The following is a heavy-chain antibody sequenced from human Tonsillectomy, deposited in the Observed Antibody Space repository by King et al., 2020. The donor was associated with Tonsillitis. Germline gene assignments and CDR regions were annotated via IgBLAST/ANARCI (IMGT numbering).Heavy chain of an antibody. CDR1: GGSISSGGYS. CDR2: IYYSGST. V-gene: IGHV4-30-4*07. J-gene: IGHJ5*02. CDR3: ASGDVVVPAATRVRYNWFDP. D-gene: IGHD2-2*01. Sequence: QLQESGPGLVKPSQTLSLTCAVSGGSISSGGYSWSWIRQPPGKGLEWIGYIYYSGSTYYNPSLKSRVTISVDTSKNQFSLKLSSVTAADTAVYYCASGDVVVPAATRVRYNWFDPWGQGTLVTVSS.